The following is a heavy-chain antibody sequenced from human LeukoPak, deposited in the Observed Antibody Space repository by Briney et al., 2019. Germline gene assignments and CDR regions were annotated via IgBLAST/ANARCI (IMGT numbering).Heavy chain of an antibody. CDR1: GFTFSSYW. V-gene: IGHV3-7*01. J-gene: IGHJ3*02. D-gene: IGHD3-22*01. CDR3: ARDPGYYDSSGYHVGAFDI. Sequence: GGSLRLSCAASGFTFSSYWMSWVRQAPGKGLEWVANIKQDGSEKYYVDSVKGRFTISRDNAKNSLYLQMNSLRAEDTAVYYCARDPGYYDSSGYHVGAFDIWGQGTMVTVSS. CDR2: IKQDGSEK.